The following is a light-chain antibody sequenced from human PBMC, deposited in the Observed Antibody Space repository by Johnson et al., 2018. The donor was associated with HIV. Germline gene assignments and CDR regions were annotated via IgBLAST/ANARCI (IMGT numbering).Light chain of an antibody. CDR1: SSNIGNNY. CDR3: GTLDSSLSAGV. Sequence: QSVLTQPPSVSAAPGQTVTISCSGSSSNIGNNYVSWYQQLPGTAHKLLIYDNNKRPSGIPDRFSGSKSGTSATLGITGLQTGDEADYYCGTLDSSLSAGVFGPGPKVTVL. J-gene: IGLJ1*01. V-gene: IGLV1-51*01. CDR2: DNN.